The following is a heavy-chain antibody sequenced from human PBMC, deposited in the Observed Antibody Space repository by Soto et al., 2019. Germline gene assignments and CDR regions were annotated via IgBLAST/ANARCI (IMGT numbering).Heavy chain of an antibody. CDR2: INAGNGNT. CDR3: ARSSGYYLSDDD. CDR1: GYTFTSYA. Sequence: QVQLVQSGAEEKKPGASVKVSCKASGYTFTSYAIHWVRQAPGQRLEWMGWINAGNGNTKYSQKFQGRVTITRDKTASTAYMELSSLRSEDTAVYYCARSSGYYLSDDDWGQGTLVTVSS. J-gene: IGHJ4*02. D-gene: IGHD3-22*01. V-gene: IGHV1-3*05.